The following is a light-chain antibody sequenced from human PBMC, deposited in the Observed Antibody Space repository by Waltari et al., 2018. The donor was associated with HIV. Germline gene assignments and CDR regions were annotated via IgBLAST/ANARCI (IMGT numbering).Light chain of an antibody. Sequence: DVQLTQSPSFLSASVGDSVTITCRTSVFVNLYLNWYQQRPGEAPKLLLNGSSMLHSGVPSRFSGRGSGTNFVLTISGLRPEDSATYYCQQTFAMPLSFGAGTKVEI. V-gene: IGKV1-39*01. CDR3: QQTFAMPLS. J-gene: IGKJ4*01. CDR2: GSS. CDR1: VFVNLY.